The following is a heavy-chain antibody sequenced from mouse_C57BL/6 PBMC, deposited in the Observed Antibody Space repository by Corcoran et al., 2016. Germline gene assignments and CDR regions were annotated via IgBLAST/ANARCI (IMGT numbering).Heavy chain of an antibody. J-gene: IGHJ3*01. D-gene: IGHD2-5*01. CDR1: GYTFTDYY. CDR3: ARESNYGAWFAY. V-gene: IGHV1-76*01. Sequence: QVQLKQSGAELVRPGASVKLSCKASGYTFTDYYINWVKQRPGQGLEWIARIYPGSGNTYYNEKFKGKATLTAEKSSSTAYMQLSSLTSEDSAVYFCARESNYGAWFAYWGQGSLVTVSA. CDR2: IYPGSGNT.